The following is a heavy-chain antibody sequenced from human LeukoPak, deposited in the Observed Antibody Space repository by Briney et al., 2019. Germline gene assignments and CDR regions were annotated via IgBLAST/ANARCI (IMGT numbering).Heavy chain of an antibody. Sequence: SQTLSLTCTVSGGSISSGGYYWSWIRQHPGKGLEWIGYIYYSGSTYYNPSLKSRVTISVDTSKNQFSLKLSSVTAADTAVYHCARDGLNCTNGVCYYYFDYWGQGTLVTVSS. D-gene: IGHD2-8*01. CDR1: GGSISSGGYY. CDR2: IYYSGST. V-gene: IGHV4-31*03. J-gene: IGHJ4*02. CDR3: ARDGLNCTNGVCYYYFDY.